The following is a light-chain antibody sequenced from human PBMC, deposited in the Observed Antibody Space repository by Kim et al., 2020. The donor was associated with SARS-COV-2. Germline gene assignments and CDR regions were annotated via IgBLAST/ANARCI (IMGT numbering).Light chain of an antibody. CDR3: QQSFTILRLP. J-gene: IGKJ4*01. CDR1: QTIDNY. V-gene: IGKV1-39*01. CDR2: TAS. Sequence: SVGDRVTVTCRASQTIDNYLNWYQQKPGKAPRLLIYTASTLQSGVPSRFSGSGSGRDFTLTISSLQPEDFATYYCQQSFTILRLPFGGGTKVDIK.